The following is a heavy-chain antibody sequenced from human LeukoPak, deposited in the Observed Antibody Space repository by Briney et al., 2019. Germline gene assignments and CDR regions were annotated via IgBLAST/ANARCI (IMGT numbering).Heavy chain of an antibody. V-gene: IGHV3-48*03. CDR3: ARSITDYGDYDSPFFDY. CDR2: ISSSGTLM. Sequence: PGGSLRLSCAPSVFTFSNYEMNWARQAPGKGLEWGSYISSSGTLMFYSDSVKGRFTISRDNASVSLQMNSLRAEDTALYYCARSITDYGDYDSPFFDYWGQGTLVTVSS. J-gene: IGHJ4*02. D-gene: IGHD4-17*01. CDR1: VFTFSNYE.